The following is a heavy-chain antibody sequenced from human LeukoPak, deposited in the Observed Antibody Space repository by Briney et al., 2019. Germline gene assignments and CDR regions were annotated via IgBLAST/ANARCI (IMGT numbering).Heavy chain of an antibody. J-gene: IGHJ4*02. D-gene: IGHD3-22*01. V-gene: IGHV3-23*01. CDR2: ISASGTST. CDR3: AKDRGYYEYYFDY. Sequence: PGGSLRLSCAASGFTFSSYTMSWVRQAPGKGLEWVAAISASGTSTYYADSVKGRFTISRDNSKDTLYLQMNSLRAEDTAVYYCAKDRGYYEYYFDYWGQGTLVTVSS. CDR1: GFTFSSYT.